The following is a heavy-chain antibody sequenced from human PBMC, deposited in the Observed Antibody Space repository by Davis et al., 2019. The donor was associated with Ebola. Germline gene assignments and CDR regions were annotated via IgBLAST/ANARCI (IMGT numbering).Heavy chain of an antibody. D-gene: IGHD2/OR15-2a*01. CDR1: GFTFGNYW. V-gene: IGHV3-7*03. CDR2: IRPDGSTQ. J-gene: IGHJ5*01. Sequence: GSLRLSCAASGFTFGNYWMTWVRQAPGKGPEWLANIRPDGSTQAYVDSVKGRFIISRDNARNSLFLQMNSLRAEDTAVYFCARDTGTFYVDSWGQGTLVTVSS. CDR3: ARDTGTFYVDS.